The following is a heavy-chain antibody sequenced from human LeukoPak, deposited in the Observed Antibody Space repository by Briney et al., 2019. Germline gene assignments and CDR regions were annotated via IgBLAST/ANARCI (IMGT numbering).Heavy chain of an antibody. J-gene: IGHJ4*02. CDR2: IYYSGST. CDR3: ARHSYFDY. CDR1: GGTISSTSYY. V-gene: IGHV4-39*01. Sequence: PSETLSLTCSVSGGTISSTSYYWAWIRQPPGKGLEWIGSIYYSGSTYYNPSLKSRVIISVDTSKNQFSLKLSSVTAADTAVYYCARHSYFDYWGQGTLVTVSS.